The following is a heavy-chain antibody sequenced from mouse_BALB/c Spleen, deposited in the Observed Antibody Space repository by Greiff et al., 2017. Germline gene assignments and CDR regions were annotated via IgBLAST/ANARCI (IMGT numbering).Heavy chain of an antibody. V-gene: IGHV1S16*01. CDR3: TKGYYSYAMDY. J-gene: IGHJ4*01. CDR1: GYTFTSYY. Sequence: VQLQESGAELVKPGASVKLSCKASGYTFTSYYMYWVKQRPGQGLEWIGEINPSNGGTNFNEKFKSKATLTVDKSSSTAYMQLSSLTSEDSAVYYCTKGYYSYAMDYWGQGTSVTVSS. D-gene: IGHD1-1*01. CDR2: INPSNGGT.